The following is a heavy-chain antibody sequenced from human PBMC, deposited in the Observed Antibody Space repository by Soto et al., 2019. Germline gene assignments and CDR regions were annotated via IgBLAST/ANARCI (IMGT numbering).Heavy chain of an antibody. CDR1: GYTFTSYY. Sequence: AASVKVSCKASGYTFTSYYMHWVRQAPGQGLEWMGIINPSGGSTSYAQKFQGRVTMTRDTSTSTVYMELSSLRSEDTAVYYCARDRALRYFDWFPASGREGAFDIWGQGTMVTVSS. CDR3: ARDRALRYFDWFPASGREGAFDI. CDR2: INPSGGST. J-gene: IGHJ3*02. D-gene: IGHD3-9*01. V-gene: IGHV1-46*01.